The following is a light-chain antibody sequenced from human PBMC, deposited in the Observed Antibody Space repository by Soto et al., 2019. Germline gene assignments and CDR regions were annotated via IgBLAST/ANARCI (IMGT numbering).Light chain of an antibody. CDR1: QSISSY. CDR2: AAS. Sequence: DIQMTQSPSSLSVSVGDRVTITCRASQSISSYLNWYQQKPGKAPKLLIYAASSLQSGVPSRFSGSGSRTDFTLAISSLQPEDFATYYCQQSYSTPQTFGQGTKVDIK. J-gene: IGKJ1*01. CDR3: QQSYSTPQT. V-gene: IGKV1-39*01.